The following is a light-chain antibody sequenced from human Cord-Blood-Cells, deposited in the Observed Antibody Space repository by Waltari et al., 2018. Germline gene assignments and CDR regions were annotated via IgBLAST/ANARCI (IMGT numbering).Light chain of an antibody. CDR2: EVS. CDR1: SSDVGGYHY. V-gene: IGLV2-8*01. J-gene: IGLJ3*02. Sequence: QSALTQPPSASGSPGQSVTISCTGTSSDVGGYHYVSWYQQHTGNAPKLRIYEVSKRPSGDPDRFFGSKSGNTASLTVSGLQAEDEADYYCSSYAGSNNLVFGGVTKLTVL. CDR3: SSYAGSNNLV.